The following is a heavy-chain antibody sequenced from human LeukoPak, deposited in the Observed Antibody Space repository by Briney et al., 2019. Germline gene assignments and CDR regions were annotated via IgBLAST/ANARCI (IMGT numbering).Heavy chain of an antibody. J-gene: IGHJ6*03. CDR1: GGSISSYY. CDR2: IYYSGIT. Sequence: SETLSLTCTVSGGSISSYYWSWIRQPPGKGLEWIGYIYYSGITNYNPSLKSRVTISVDTSKNQFSLKLSSVTAADTAVYYCARLKVYYYYYYMDVWGKGTTVTVSS. CDR3: ARLKVYYYYYYMDV. V-gene: IGHV4-59*08.